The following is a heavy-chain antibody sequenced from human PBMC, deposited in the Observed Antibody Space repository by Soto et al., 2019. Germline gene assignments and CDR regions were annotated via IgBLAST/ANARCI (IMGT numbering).Heavy chain of an antibody. D-gene: IGHD5-18*01. J-gene: IGHJ4*02. CDR2: IAYDGSNK. CDR3: AKDIVRYTYGACDY. Sequence: QVQLVESGGAVVQPGKSLRLSCAASGFTFSSYGMYWVRQAPGKGLEWVAAIAYDGSNKYHADSVKGRFTISRDNSKNTLYLQMNSLRVEDTVVYYCAKDIVRYTYGACDYWGQGALVTVSS. CDR1: GFTFSSYG. V-gene: IGHV3-30*18.